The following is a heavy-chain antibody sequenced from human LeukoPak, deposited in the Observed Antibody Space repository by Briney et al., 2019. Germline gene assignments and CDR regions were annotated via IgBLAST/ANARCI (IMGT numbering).Heavy chain of an antibody. V-gene: IGHV1-46*01. Sequence: ASVKVSCKASGYTFTSYYMHWVRQAPGQGLEWMGIINPSGGSTSYAQKFQGRVTMTRDTSTSTVYMELSSLRSEDTAVYYCARDVGPKYGSGSYYNNRYNWFDPWGQGTLVTVSS. CDR1: GYTFTSYY. J-gene: IGHJ5*02. D-gene: IGHD3-10*01. CDR2: INPSGGST. CDR3: ARDVGPKYGSGSYYNNRYNWFDP.